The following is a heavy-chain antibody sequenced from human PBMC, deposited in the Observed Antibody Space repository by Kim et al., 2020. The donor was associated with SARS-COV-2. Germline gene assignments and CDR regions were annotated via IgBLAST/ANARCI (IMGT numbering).Heavy chain of an antibody. J-gene: IGHJ3*02. CDR1: GGSISSSSHY. V-gene: IGHV4-39*07. CDR3: ARAGYGGNFDAFDI. CDR2: IYYSGST. D-gene: IGHD4-17*01. Sequence: SETLSLTCTVSGGSISSSSHYWGWIRQPPGKGLEWIGSIYYSGSTYYNPSLKSRVTISVDTSKNQFSLKLSSVTAADTAVYYCARAGYGGNFDAFDIWGQGTMVTVSS.